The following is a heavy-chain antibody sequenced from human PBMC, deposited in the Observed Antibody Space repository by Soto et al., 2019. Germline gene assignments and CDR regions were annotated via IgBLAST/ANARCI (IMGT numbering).Heavy chain of an antibody. Sequence: ASVKVSCKASGYTFTSYAMHWVRQAPGQRLEWMGWINAGNGNTKYSQKFQGRVTITRDTSASTAYMELSSLRSEDTAVYYCARGWAAGTIEYFQHWGQGTLVTVSS. CDR3: ARGWAAGTIEYFQH. J-gene: IGHJ1*01. CDR1: GYTFTSYA. V-gene: IGHV1-3*01. D-gene: IGHD6-13*01. CDR2: INAGNGNT.